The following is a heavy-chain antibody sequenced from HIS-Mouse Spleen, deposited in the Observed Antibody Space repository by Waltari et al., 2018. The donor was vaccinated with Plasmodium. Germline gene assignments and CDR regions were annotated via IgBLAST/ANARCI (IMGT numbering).Heavy chain of an antibody. CDR1: GYSIRSGDL. CDR3: ASRLRFLEWLRDY. J-gene: IGHJ4*02. Sequence: QVQLQESGPGLVTPSETLSLTCTVPGYSIRSGDLCVWLREPPGKGLEWIGSIYHCGSTYYNPSLKSRVTISVDTSKNQFSLKLSSVTAADTAVYYGASRLRFLEWLRDYWGQGTLVTVSS. V-gene: IGHV4-38-2*02. CDR2: IYHCGST. D-gene: IGHD3-3*01.